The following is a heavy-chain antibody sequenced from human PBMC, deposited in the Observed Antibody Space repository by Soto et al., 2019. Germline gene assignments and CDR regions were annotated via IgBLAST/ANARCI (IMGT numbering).Heavy chain of an antibody. CDR1: GFTFSNAW. D-gene: IGHD5-12*01. CDR2: IKSKTDGGTT. J-gene: IGHJ4*02. CDR3: TTPSSRWLQGFDY. V-gene: IGHV3-15*01. Sequence: EVQLVESGGGLVKPGGSLRLSCAASGFTFSNAWMSWVRQAPGKGLECVGRIKSKTDGGTTDYAAPVKGRFTISRDDSKRTLYLQMNSLKTEDTDVYYCTTPSSRWLQGFDYWGQGTLVTVS.